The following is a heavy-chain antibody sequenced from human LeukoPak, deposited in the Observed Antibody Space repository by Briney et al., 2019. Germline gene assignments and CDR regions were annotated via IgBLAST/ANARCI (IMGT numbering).Heavy chain of an antibody. D-gene: IGHD2-8*02. CDR3: AKSGPQSKTGAAFDY. Sequence: GGSLRLSCAASGFTFTNYAMSWVRQAPGKGLEWVSAISGSGGSTYYADSVKGRFTISRDNSKNTLYLQMNSLRAEDTAVYYCAKSGPQSKTGAAFDYWGQGTLVTVSS. CDR2: ISGSGGST. J-gene: IGHJ4*02. CDR1: GFTFTNYA. V-gene: IGHV3-23*01.